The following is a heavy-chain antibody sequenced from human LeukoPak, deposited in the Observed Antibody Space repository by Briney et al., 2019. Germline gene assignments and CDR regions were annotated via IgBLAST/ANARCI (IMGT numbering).Heavy chain of an antibody. CDR3: ARIRDGYNDAYDI. Sequence: ASVKVSCKASGYTFTKSYIHWERQAPGQRLEWMGLIKPGGDNTNYAQNFQGRVTMTSDTSARTVYMELSSLRSEDTAIYYCARIRDGYNDAYDIWGQGTVVTVPS. CDR1: GYTFTKSY. CDR2: IKPGGDNT. D-gene: IGHD5-24*01. J-gene: IGHJ3*02. V-gene: IGHV1-46*01.